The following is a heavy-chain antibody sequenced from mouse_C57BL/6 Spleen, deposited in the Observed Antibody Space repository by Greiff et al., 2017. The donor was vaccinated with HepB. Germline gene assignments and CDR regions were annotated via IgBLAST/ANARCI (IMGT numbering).Heavy chain of an antibody. CDR3: ARGYGSSYPAWFAY. J-gene: IGHJ3*01. Sequence: QLQESGPELVKPGASVKISCKASGYSFTDYNMNWVKQSNGKSLEWIGVINPNYGTTSYNQKFKGKATLTVDQSSSTAYMQLNSLTSEDSAVYYCARGYGSSYPAWFAYWGQGTLVTVSA. D-gene: IGHD1-1*01. CDR1: GYSFTDYN. CDR2: INPNYGTT. V-gene: IGHV1-39*01.